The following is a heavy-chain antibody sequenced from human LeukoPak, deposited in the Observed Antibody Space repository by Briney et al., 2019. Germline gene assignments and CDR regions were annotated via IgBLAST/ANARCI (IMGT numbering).Heavy chain of an antibody. CDR2: ISWNSGTI. CDR1: GFTFDDYA. J-gene: IGHJ4*02. D-gene: IGHD3-16*01. Sequence: GGTLRLSCAASGFTFDDYAKHWVRQAPGKGLEWVSSISWNSGTIGYADSVKGRFTISRDNAKNSLYLQMNSLRPEDTALYYCAKDVDSTWGSIDYWGQGILVTVSS. V-gene: IGHV3-9*01. CDR3: AKDVDSTWGSIDY.